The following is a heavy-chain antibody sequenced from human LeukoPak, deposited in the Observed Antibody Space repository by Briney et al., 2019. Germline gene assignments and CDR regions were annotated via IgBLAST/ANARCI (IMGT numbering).Heavy chain of an antibody. CDR3: AKSRDLEAGTYHNLDY. Sequence: GGSLRLSCAPCGLTFRNYAMRGVPHAPEERLEGGSAISGSGDTSDYADSVKGRFTISRDNSKNTLYLQMSSLRDEDTAVYSCAKSRDLEAGTYHNLDYWGQGTLVTVSS. CDR1: GLTFRNYA. CDR2: ISGSGDTS. D-gene: IGHD1-26*01. V-gene: IGHV3-23*01. J-gene: IGHJ4*02.